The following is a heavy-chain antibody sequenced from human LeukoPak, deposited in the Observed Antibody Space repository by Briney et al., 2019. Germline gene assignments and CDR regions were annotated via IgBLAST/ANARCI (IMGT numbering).Heavy chain of an antibody. CDR2: INHSGST. Sequence: PSETLSLTCAVYGESFSGYYWNWIRQPPGKGLEWIGEINHSGSTNYNPSLTSRVTISVDTSKNQFSLNLSSVTAADTAVYYCARRFCNSTSCYTVDYWGQGTLVTVSS. CDR1: GESFSGYY. D-gene: IGHD2-2*02. J-gene: IGHJ4*02. CDR3: ARRFCNSTSCYTVDY. V-gene: IGHV4-34*01.